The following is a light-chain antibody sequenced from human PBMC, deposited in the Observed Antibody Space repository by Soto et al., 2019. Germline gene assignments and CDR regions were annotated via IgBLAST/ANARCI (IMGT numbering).Light chain of an antibody. CDR2: SGS. CDR1: QSLLHSDGYNY. CDR3: MQALQTPVT. Sequence: EIVLTQSSLSLTVTPGEPASISCRSSQSLLHSDGYNYLDWYLQKPGQSPQLLIYSGSHRASGVPDRFSGSGSGTDFTLKISRVEAEDVGIHYCMQALQTPVTFGGGTKVEI. J-gene: IGKJ4*01. V-gene: IGKV2-28*01.